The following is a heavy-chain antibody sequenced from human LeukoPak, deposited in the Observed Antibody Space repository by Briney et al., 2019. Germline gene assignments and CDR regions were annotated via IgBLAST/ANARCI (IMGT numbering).Heavy chain of an antibody. J-gene: IGHJ5*02. CDR2: IIPIFGTA. D-gene: IGHD3-3*01. CDR3: ARSLRFLEWLPLDP. V-gene: IGHV1-69*01. Sequence: SVKVSCKASGGTFSSYAISWVRQAPGQGLEWMGGIIPIFGTANYAQKFQGRVTITADESTSTAYMELSSLRSEDTAVYYCARSLRFLEWLPLDPWGQGTLVTVSS. CDR1: GGTFSSYA.